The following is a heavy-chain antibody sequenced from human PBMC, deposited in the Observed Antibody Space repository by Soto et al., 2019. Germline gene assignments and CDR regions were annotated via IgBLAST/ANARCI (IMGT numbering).Heavy chain of an antibody. Sequence: ASVKVSCKASGYSSTSYDINRVRQAAAQGLEWMGWMNPNSGNTAYAQRFQGRVSMTRNTSITTAYMELSSLRSEDTAVYYCATSPPRVERSGYAGGWFGPWGQGTLVTVSS. V-gene: IGHV1-8*02. D-gene: IGHD5-12*01. J-gene: IGHJ5*02. CDR3: ATSPPRVERSGYAGGWFGP. CDR2: MNPNSGNT. CDR1: GYSSTSYD.